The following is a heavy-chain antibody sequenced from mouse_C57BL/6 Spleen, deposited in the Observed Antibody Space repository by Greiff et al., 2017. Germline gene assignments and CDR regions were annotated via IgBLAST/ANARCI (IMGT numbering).Heavy chain of an antibody. D-gene: IGHD2-2*01. J-gene: IGHJ3*01. Sequence: EVQLQQSGTVLARPGASVKMSCKTSGYTFTSYWMNWVKQRPGQGMEWIGAIYPGNSDTSYNQKFTGKAKLTAVTSASTAYMELSSLPNEDSAVYYGTTKPNDYVYDWFAYWGQGTLVTVSA. V-gene: IGHV1-5*01. CDR2: IYPGNSDT. CDR3: TTKPNDYVYDWFAY. CDR1: GYTFTSYW.